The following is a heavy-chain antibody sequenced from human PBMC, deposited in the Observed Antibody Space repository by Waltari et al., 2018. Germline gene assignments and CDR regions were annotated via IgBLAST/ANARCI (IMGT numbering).Heavy chain of an antibody. Sequence: QVQLQESGPGLVKPSQTLSLTCTVSGGSIISGDYYWSWIRQPPGKGLEWFGYIYFSGSPYDNPSLKGRVTITVDTSKNQCSLNLSSVTAADTAVYYCARGPLLSKVDYWGQGTLVTVSS. V-gene: IGHV4-30-4*08. CDR1: GGSIISGDYY. CDR3: ARGPLLSKVDY. D-gene: IGHD1-26*01. CDR2: IYFSGSP. J-gene: IGHJ4*02.